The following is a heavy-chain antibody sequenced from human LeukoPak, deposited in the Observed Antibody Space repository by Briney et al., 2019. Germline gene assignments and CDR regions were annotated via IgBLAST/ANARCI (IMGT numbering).Heavy chain of an antibody. CDR3: ARTGRNWETGYGMDV. CDR2: IYHSGRT. J-gene: IGHJ6*02. CDR1: GGSISGYY. D-gene: IGHD7-27*01. V-gene: IGHV4-59*01. Sequence: PSETLSLTCSVSGGSISGYYWSWIRQPPGKGLEWIGFIYHSGRTNYNPSLKSRVSISLDTSKNQFSLKLSSVTAADTAVYYCARTGRNWETGYGMDVWGQGTTVTVSS.